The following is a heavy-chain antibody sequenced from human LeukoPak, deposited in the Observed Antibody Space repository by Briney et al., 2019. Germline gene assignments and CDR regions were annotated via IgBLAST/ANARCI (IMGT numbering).Heavy chain of an antibody. CDR3: ARTPRRAAAGTVDY. CDR1: GYTFTSYG. Sequence: ASVKVSCKASGYTFTSYGISWVRQAPGQGLEWMGWISAYNGNTNYAQKLQGRVTMTTDTSTSTAYMELRSLRSDDTAVYYCARTPRRAAAGTVDYWGQGTLVTVSS. J-gene: IGHJ4*02. V-gene: IGHV1-18*01. CDR2: ISAYNGNT. D-gene: IGHD6-13*01.